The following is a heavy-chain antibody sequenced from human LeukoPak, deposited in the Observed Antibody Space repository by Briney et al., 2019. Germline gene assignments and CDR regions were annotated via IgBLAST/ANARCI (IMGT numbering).Heavy chain of an antibody. D-gene: IGHD1-1*01. CDR2: IYYSGSP. Sequence: SETLSLTCTVSGGSISNNNYYWAWIRQPPGKGLECIGSIYYSGSPYHNPSLKSRVTISVDTSKNQFSLRLSSVTAADTAVYYCATWRTAKTGFDYWGQGTLVTVSS. CDR3: ATWRTAKTGFDY. CDR1: GGSISNNNYY. J-gene: IGHJ4*02. V-gene: IGHV4-39*01.